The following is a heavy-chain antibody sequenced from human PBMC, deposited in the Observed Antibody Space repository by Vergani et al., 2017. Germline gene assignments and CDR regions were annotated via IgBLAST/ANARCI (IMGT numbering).Heavy chain of an antibody. Sequence: QVQLQESGPGLVKPSQTLSLTCTVSGGSISSGGYYWSWIRQPPGKGLEWIGEINHSGSTNYNPSLKSRVTISVDTSKNQFSLKLSSVTAADTAVYYCARGGSSLPLDYWGQGTLVTVSS. D-gene: IGHD6-6*01. V-gene: IGHV4-31*03. J-gene: IGHJ4*02. CDR2: INHSGST. CDR1: GGSISSGGYY. CDR3: ARGGSSLPLDY.